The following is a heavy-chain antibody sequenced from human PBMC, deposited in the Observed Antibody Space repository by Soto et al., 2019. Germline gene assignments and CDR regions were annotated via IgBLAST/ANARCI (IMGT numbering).Heavy chain of an antibody. Sequence: GGSLRLSCAASGFTFSSYSMNCVRQAPEKEIEWDSYISSSSSTIYYAESVKGRFTISRDNAKNSLYMQMNSLRDDYMAVYYCARPEYSSSSYGMDVWGQGTTVTVSS. J-gene: IGHJ6*02. CDR1: GFTFSSYS. CDR3: ARPEYSSSSYGMDV. V-gene: IGHV3-48*02. CDR2: ISSSSSTI. D-gene: IGHD6-6*01.